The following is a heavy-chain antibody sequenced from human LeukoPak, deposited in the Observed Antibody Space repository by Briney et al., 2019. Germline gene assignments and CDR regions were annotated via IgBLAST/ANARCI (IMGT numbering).Heavy chain of an antibody. CDR2: IYYSGST. V-gene: IGHV4-59*01. CDR1: GGSISSYY. J-gene: IGHJ6*03. Sequence: PSETLSLTCTVSGGSISSYYWSWIRQPPGKGLEWIGYIYYSGSTNYNPSLKSRVTISVDTSKNQFSLKLSSVTAADTAVYYCARLSVVIVDYYYYYYMDVWGKGTTVTISS. CDR3: ARLSVVIVDYYYYYYMDV. D-gene: IGHD3-22*01.